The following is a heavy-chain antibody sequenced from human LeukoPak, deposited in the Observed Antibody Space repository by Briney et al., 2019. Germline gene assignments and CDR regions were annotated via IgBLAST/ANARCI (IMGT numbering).Heavy chain of an antibody. CDR3: ARLTSTDWFDP. CDR1: GGSFSGYY. J-gene: IGHJ5*02. D-gene: IGHD2-2*01. CDR2: IYYSGST. V-gene: IGHV4-59*12. Sequence: SETLSLTCAVYGGSFSGYYWSWIRQPPGKGLEWIGYIYYSGSTNYNPSLKSRVTISVDTSKNQFSLKLSSVTAADTAVYYCARLTSTDWFDPWGQGTLVTVSS.